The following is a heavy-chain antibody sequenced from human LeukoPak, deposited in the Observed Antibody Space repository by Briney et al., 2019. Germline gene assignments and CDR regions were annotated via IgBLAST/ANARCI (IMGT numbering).Heavy chain of an antibody. CDR3: ARAAIVGAAGCYYGMDV. Sequence: GGSLRLSCAASGFTFSSYAMHWVRQAPGKGLEWVAVISYDGSNKYYADSVKGRFTISRDNSKNTLYLQMNSLRAEDTAVYYCARAAIVGAAGCYYGMDVCGPGTTVTVSS. CDR2: ISYDGSNK. J-gene: IGHJ6*02. V-gene: IGHV3-30-3*01. D-gene: IGHD1-26*01. CDR1: GFTFSSYA.